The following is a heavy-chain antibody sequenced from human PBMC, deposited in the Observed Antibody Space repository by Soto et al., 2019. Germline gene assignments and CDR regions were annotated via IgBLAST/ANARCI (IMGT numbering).Heavy chain of an antibody. CDR3: ARTSDCSSTSCYTSNWFDP. J-gene: IGHJ5*02. D-gene: IGHD2-2*02. CDR2: IYHSGST. CDR1: GGSISSGGYS. Sequence: QLQLQESGSGLVKPSQTLSLTCAVSGGSISSGGYSWSWIRQPPGKGLEWIGYIYHSGSTYYNPSLKSRVTISVDRSKNQFSLKLSSVTAADTAVYYCARTSDCSSTSCYTSNWFDPWGQGTLVTVSS. V-gene: IGHV4-30-2*01.